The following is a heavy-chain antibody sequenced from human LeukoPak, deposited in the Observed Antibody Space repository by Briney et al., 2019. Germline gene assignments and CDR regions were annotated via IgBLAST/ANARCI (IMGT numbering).Heavy chain of an antibody. Sequence: PSETLSLTCTVSGGSISSGSYYWRWIRQPAGKGLEWIGRIYTSGSTNYNPSLKSRVTISVDTSKNQFSLKLSSVTAADTAVYYCASESLGAAAESLGGRVDTFDYWGQGTLVTVSS. D-gene: IGHD6-13*01. CDR3: ASESLGAAAESLGGRVDTFDY. CDR1: GGSISSGSYY. J-gene: IGHJ4*02. CDR2: IYTSGST. V-gene: IGHV4-61*02.